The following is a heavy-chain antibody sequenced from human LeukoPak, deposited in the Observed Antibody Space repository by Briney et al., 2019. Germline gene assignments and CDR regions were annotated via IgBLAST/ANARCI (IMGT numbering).Heavy chain of an antibody. J-gene: IGHJ5*02. V-gene: IGHV4-4*02. D-gene: IGHD2-21*01. Sequence: SETLSLTCAVSGGSISSSNWWSWVRQPPGKGLEWIGEIYHSGSTNYNPSLKSRVTISVDKSKNQFSLKLSSVTAADTAVYYCASGYSGGIQKSNWFDPWGQGTLVTVSS. CDR1: GGSISSSNW. CDR3: ASGYSGGIQKSNWFDP. CDR2: IYHSGST.